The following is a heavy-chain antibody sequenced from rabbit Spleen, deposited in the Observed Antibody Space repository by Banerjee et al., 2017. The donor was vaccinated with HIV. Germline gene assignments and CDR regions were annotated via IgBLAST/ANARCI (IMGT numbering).Heavy chain of an antibody. V-gene: IGHV1S45*01. CDR2: IYNGDGST. CDR3: ARDFGYGVYAGYDSSMNL. CDR1: GFTLSSYW. J-gene: IGHJ4*01. D-gene: IGHD7-1*01. Sequence: QEQLEESGGDLVKPGASLTLSCKASGFTLSSYWMCWVRQAPGKGLEWSACIYNGDGSTYYASWVNGRFTISKSSSTTVTLEMISLTAADTAAYFWARDFGYGVYAGYDSSMNLWGPGTLVTVS.